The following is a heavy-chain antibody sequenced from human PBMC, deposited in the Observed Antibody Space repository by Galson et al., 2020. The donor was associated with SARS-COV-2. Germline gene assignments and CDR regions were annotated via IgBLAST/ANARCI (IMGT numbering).Heavy chain of an antibody. CDR1: GGTFKNYA. Sequence: KISCKASGGTFKNYAVTWVRQAPGQGLEWMGSILPILGIPNYARKFQGRGTITADKSTDIAYMEVSGLKSDETALYYCAREGGISDNDLGIGYWGQGTLITVSS. V-gene: IGHV1-69*04. D-gene: IGHD5-12*01. J-gene: IGHJ4*02. CDR3: AREGGISDNDLGIGY. CDR2: ILPILGIP.